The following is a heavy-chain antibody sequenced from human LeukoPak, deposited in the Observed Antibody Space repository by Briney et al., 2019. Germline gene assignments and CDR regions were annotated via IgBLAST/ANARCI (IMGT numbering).Heavy chain of an antibody. CDR1: GFTFSSYS. V-gene: IGHV3-53*01. CDR2: IYSGGST. Sequence: PGGSLRLSCAASGFTFSSYSMNWVRQAPGKGLEWVSVIYSGGSTYYADSVKGRFTISRDNSKNTLYLQMNSLRAEDTAVYYCSKLRLSVITGENAFDIWGQGTMVTVSS. J-gene: IGHJ3*02. CDR3: SKLRLSVITGENAFDI. D-gene: IGHD3-16*01.